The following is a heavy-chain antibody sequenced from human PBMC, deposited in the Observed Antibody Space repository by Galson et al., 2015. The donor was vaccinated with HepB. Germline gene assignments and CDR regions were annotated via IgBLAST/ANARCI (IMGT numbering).Heavy chain of an antibody. CDR2: ISAYNGDT. V-gene: IGHV1-18*01. Sequence: SVKVSCKASGYTFNNYAITWVRQAPGQGLEWMAWISAYNGDTDYAQKLQGRVTLTTDTSTSTAYIELGSLRSDDTAVYYCARGSENFDYWGQGTLVTVSS. J-gene: IGHJ4*02. CDR3: ARGSENFDY. CDR1: GYTFNNYA.